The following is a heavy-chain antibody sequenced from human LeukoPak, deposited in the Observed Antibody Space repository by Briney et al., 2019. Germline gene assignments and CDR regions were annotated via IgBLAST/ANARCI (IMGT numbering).Heavy chain of an antibody. V-gene: IGHV1-2*02. CDR3: ARTTARVRIFGY. D-gene: IGHD5-18*01. CDR1: GYTFTVYY. Sequence: ASVTVSCKASGYTFTVYYMHWVRQAPGQGLEWMGWINPNSGGTNYAQKFQGRVTMARDTSISTAYMELSRLRSDDTAVYYCARTTARVRIFGYWGQGTLVTVSS. CDR2: INPNSGGT. J-gene: IGHJ4*02.